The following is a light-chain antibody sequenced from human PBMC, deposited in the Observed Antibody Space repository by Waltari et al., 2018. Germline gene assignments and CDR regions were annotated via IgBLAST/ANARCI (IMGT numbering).Light chain of an antibody. CDR3: QQRINWPPLT. CDR2: DTS. J-gene: IGKJ4*01. CDR1: QPIDTY. Sequence: EVVLTHFPDTLTLSPGERATLSCRASQPIDTYLAWYQQQPGQPPRLLIYDTSSRASGIPARFSGSGSETDFTLTISSLEPEDFAVYYCQQRINWPPLTFGGGTKVQ. V-gene: IGKV3-11*01.